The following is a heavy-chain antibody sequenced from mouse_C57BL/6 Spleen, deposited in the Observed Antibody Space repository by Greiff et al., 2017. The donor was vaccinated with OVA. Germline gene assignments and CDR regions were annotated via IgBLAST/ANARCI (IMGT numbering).Heavy chain of an antibody. Sequence: QVTLKESGAELVRPGASVKLSCKASGYTFTDYYINWVKQRPGQGLEWIARIYPGSGNTYYNEKFKGKATLTAEKSSSTAYMQLSSLTSEDSAVYFCARYSTGGYYAMDYWGQGTSVTVSS. CDR3: ARYSTGGYYAMDY. J-gene: IGHJ4*01. CDR2: IYPGSGNT. V-gene: IGHV1-76*01. CDR1: GYTFTDYY. D-gene: IGHD4-1*02.